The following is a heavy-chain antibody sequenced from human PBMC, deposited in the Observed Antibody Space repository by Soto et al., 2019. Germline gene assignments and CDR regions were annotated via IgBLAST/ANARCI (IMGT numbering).Heavy chain of an antibody. D-gene: IGHD3-22*01. V-gene: IGHV3-21*01. CDR3: ARGVYDSSGYYWDYYYYYGMYV. CDR1: GFTFSSYS. CDR2: ISSSSSYI. J-gene: IGHJ6*02. Sequence: GGSLRLSCAASGFTFSSYSMNWVRQAPGKGLEWVSSISSSSSYIYYADSVKGRFTISRDNAKNSLYLQMNSLRAEDTAVYYCARGVYDSSGYYWDYYYYYGMYVWGQGTTVTVSS.